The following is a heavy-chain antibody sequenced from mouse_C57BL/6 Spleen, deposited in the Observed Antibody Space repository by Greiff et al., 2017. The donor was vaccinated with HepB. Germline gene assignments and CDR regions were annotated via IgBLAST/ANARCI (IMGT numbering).Heavy chain of an antibody. CDR3: ARRLGLGYWYFDV. Sequence: EVHLVESEGGLVQPGSSMKLSCTASGFTFSDYYMAWVRQVPEKGLEWVANINYDGSSTYYLDSLKSRFIISRDNAKNILYLQMSSLKSEDTATYYCARRLGLGYWYFDVWGTGTTVTVSS. CDR2: INYDGSST. V-gene: IGHV5-16*02. D-gene: IGHD4-1*01. J-gene: IGHJ1*03. CDR1: GFTFSDYY.